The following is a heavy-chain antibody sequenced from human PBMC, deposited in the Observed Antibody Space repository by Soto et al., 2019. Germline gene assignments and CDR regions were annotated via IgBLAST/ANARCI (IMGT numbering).Heavy chain of an antibody. D-gene: IGHD3-10*01. Sequence: PGGSLRLSCAASGFTFSSYGMHWVRQAPGKGLEWVAVISYDGSNKYYADSVKGRFTISRDNSKNTLYLQMNSLRAEDTAVYYCAKEFGEFYMDVWGKGTSVTVSS. V-gene: IGHV3-30*18. CDR1: GFTFSSYG. CDR2: ISYDGSNK. CDR3: AKEFGEFYMDV. J-gene: IGHJ6*03.